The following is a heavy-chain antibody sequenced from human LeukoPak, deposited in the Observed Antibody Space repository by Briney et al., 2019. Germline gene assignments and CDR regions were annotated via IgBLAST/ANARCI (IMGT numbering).Heavy chain of an antibody. D-gene: IGHD2-2*01. J-gene: IGHJ6*02. V-gene: IGHV4-61*02. CDR1: GGSISSGSYY. CDR2: IYTSGST. CDR3: ARWTVDPPSKVVSYGMDV. Sequence: PSQTLSLTCTVSGGSISSGSYYWSWIRQPAGKGLEWIGRIYTSGSTNYNPSLKSRVTISVDTSKNQFSLKLSSVTVADTAVYYCARWTVDPPSKVVSYGMDVWGQGTTVTVSS.